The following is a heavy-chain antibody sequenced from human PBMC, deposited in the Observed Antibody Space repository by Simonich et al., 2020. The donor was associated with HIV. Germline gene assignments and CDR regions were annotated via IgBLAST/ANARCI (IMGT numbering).Heavy chain of an antibody. V-gene: IGHV3-48*03. Sequence: EVQLVESGGGLVQPGGSLRLSCAASGFTFSSYEMNWVRQAPGKGLEWVSNISTSGNVIFYVDYVKGRFTSSRDNAKNALFLKMNSLRVEDTAVYYCTRDRYYNFWSGYHFNGMDVWGQGTTVTVSS. CDR1: GFTFSSYE. D-gene: IGHD3-3*01. J-gene: IGHJ6*02. CDR2: ISTSGNVI. CDR3: TRDRYYNFWSGYHFNGMDV.